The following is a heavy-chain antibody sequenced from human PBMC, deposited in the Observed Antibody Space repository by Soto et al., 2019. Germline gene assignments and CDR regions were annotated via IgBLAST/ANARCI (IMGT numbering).Heavy chain of an antibody. CDR1: GYSFTSYW. CDR3: ASTNYNPSLKSRVTISVDTSKNQFSLKLSSVTAADTAVYYCARERLYDSSGYYAPYPLSDDAFDI. CDR2: IDPSDSYT. V-gene: IGHV5-10-1*01. Sequence: ESLKISCKGSGYSFTSYWIGWVRQMPGKGLEWMGRIDPSDSYTDYSPSFQGHVTISADKSISTAYLQWSSLKASATAMYYRASTNYNPSLKSRVTISVDTSKNQFSLKLSSVTAADTAVYYCARERLYDSSGYYAPYPLSDDAFDIWGQGTMVTVSS. J-gene: IGHJ3*02. D-gene: IGHD3-10*01.